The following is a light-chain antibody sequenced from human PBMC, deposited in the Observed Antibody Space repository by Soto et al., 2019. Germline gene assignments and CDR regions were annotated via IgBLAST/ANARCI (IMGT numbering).Light chain of an antibody. V-gene: IGKV1-5*03. CDR2: KAS. J-gene: IGKJ1*01. Sequence: DIQMTQSPSTLSASVGDRVTITCRASQTISNWLAWYQQKPGKAPKILLYKASNLESGVPLRFSGNGSVTEFALTISSLQPDDFATYYCQQYNTYWTFGQGTKV. CDR3: QQYNTYWT. CDR1: QTISNW.